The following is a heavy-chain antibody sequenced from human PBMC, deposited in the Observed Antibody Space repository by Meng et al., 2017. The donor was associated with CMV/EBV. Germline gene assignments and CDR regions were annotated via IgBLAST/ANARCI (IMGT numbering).Heavy chain of an antibody. CDR3: TRDAHLTTVTPNWFDP. Sequence: PVGRAGAELRKPGASVKVSCKASGDTFTDYYMHWVRQAPGQGLEWMGCINPNSGDTNYAQKFQGRVTMTRDTSISTAYMELSRLRSDDTAVYYCTRDAHLTTVTPNWFDPWGQGTLVTVSS. J-gene: IGHJ5*02. D-gene: IGHD4-17*01. V-gene: IGHV1-2*02. CDR2: INPNSGDT. CDR1: GDTFTDYY.